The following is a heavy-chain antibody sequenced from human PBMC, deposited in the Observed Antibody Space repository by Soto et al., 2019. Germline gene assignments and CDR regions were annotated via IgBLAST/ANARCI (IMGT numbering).Heavy chain of an antibody. V-gene: IGHV3-74*01. Sequence: EVQLVESGGGLVQPGGSLRLSCAASGFTFSTYWMHWVRQPPGKGLVWVSRISSDGSSTSYADSVKGRFTISRDNAKNTLYLQMNSLRAEDTAVYYCARVASSFWYGRLFDYWGQGTLVTVSS. CDR2: ISSDGSST. CDR1: GFTFSTYW. J-gene: IGHJ4*02. CDR3: ARVASSFWYGRLFDY. D-gene: IGHD6-13*01.